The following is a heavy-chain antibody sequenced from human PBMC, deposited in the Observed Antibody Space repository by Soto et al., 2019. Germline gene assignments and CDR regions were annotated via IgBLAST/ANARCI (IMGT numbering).Heavy chain of an antibody. J-gene: IGHJ4*02. Sequence: QITLKESGPTLVKPTQTLTLTCTFSGFSLRGVGWIRQATGKALEWLALIYSDDDKRYNPSLKSRLTITKDTSKNQVVLTMTNVDPVDTATYYCAHSAGIAATYGGFGYWGQGTLVTVSS. CDR2: IYSDDDK. CDR3: AHSAGIAATYGGFGY. V-gene: IGHV2-5*02. D-gene: IGHD6-13*01. CDR1: GFSLRG.